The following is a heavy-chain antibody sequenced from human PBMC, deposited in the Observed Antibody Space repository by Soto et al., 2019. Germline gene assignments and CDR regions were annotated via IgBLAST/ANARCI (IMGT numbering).Heavy chain of an antibody. CDR1: GFTFSSYA. Sequence: EVQLLESGGGLVQPGGSPRLSCAASGFTFSSYAMSWVRQAPGKGLEWVSVISGSGGSTYDADSVKGRFTIARANSKNRLYLQMNSLRAEDTAVFYCARRSSGWYFDYWGQGTVVTVSS. V-gene: IGHV3-23*01. CDR2: ISGSGGST. CDR3: ARRSSGWYFDY. J-gene: IGHJ4*02. D-gene: IGHD6-19*01.